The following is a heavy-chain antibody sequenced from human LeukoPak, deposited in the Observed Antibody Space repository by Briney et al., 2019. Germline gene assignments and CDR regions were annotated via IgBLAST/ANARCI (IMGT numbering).Heavy chain of an antibody. CDR3: ARDRPVELGHLFDY. CDR2: ISAYNGNT. CDR1: GYTFTSYG. D-gene: IGHD6-6*01. J-gene: IGHJ4*02. V-gene: IGHV1-18*01. Sequence: ASVKVSCKASGYTFTSYGISWVRQAPGQGLEWMGWISAYNGNTNYAQKLQGRVTMTKDTSTSTAYMELRSLRSDDTAVYYCARDRPVELGHLFDYWGQGTLVTVSS.